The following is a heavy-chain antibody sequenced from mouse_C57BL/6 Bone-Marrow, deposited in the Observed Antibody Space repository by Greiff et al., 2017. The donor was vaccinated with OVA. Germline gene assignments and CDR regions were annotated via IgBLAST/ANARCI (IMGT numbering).Heavy chain of an antibody. D-gene: IGHD1-1*01. Sequence: QVQLQQSGAELVRPGASVKLSCKASGYTFTDYYINWVKQRPGQGLEWIARIYPGSGNTYYNEKFKGKATLTADKSSSTAYMQLSSLTSEDSAVYFCARRPYYYGSSYDAMDYWGQGTSVTVSS. V-gene: IGHV1-76*01. J-gene: IGHJ4*01. CDR2: IYPGSGNT. CDR3: ARRPYYYGSSYDAMDY. CDR1: GYTFTDYY.